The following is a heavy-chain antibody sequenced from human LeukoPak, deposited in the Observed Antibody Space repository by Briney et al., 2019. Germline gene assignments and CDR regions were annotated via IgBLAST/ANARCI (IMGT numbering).Heavy chain of an antibody. Sequence: GESLKISCKGSGYSFTSYWIGCVRQMPGKGLEWLGIIYPGDSDTRYSPSFQGQVTISADKSISTAYLQWSSLKASDTAMYYCARPSWGYCSGGSCYTGYFQHWGQGTLVTVSS. CDR2: IYPGDSDT. CDR3: ARPSWGYCSGGSCYTGYFQH. D-gene: IGHD2-15*01. CDR1: GYSFTSYW. J-gene: IGHJ1*01. V-gene: IGHV5-51*01.